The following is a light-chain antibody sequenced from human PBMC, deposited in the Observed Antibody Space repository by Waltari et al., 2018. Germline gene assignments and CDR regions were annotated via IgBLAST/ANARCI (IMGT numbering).Light chain of an antibody. V-gene: IGKV4-1*01. Sequence: DIVMTQSPDSLAVSLGERATINCKSSQSVLYSSNNKNYLAWYQQKAGQPPKLLMYRASTRASGVPDRFRGSGSGTDFTLTISSLQAEDVAVYYCQQYYSTPPRTFGQGTKVEIK. CDR3: QQYYSTPPRT. CDR1: QSVLYSSNNKNY. CDR2: RAS. J-gene: IGKJ1*01.